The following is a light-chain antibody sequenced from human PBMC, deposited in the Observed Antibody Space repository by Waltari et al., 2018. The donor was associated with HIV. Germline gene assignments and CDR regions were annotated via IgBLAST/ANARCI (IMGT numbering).Light chain of an antibody. V-gene: IGLV2-8*01. CDR2: EFT. CDR1: ISAVDGYAY. CDR3: TSYTGSTNLL. Sequence: QSALTQPPSASGSPGPSVTISCTGPISAVDGYAYVPWYRHHPGKAPKLSIYEFTKRPSGVPDRFSGSKSDYTASLTVSGLQAEDEADYYCTSYTGSTNLLFGGGTKLTVL. J-gene: IGLJ2*01.